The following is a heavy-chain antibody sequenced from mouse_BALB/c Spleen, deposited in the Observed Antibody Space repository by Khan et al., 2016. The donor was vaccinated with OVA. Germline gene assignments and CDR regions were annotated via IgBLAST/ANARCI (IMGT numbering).Heavy chain of an antibody. CDR2: INPRSGYT. Sequence: QVQLKESGAELARPGASVRMSCKASGYTFTSNTMHWVKQRPGQGLEWIGYINPRSGYTNYNQNFKDKATLTADKSSSTAYMQLSSLTSEDSSVYYCARGTTGYTMDYWGQGTSVTVSS. D-gene: IGHD2-14*01. J-gene: IGHJ4*01. CDR1: GYTFTSNT. CDR3: ARGTTGYTMDY. V-gene: IGHV1-4*01.